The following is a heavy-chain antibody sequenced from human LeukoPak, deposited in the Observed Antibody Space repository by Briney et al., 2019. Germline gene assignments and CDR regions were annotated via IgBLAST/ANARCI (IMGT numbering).Heavy chain of an antibody. CDR1: GGSFNGYY. CDR2: INHSGST. Sequence: SETLSLTCAVYGGSFNGYYWSWIRQPPGKGLEWIGEINHSGSTNYNPSLKSRVTISVDTSKNQFSLKLSSVTAADTAVYYCARGLYCSSTSCLLPYYYYYMDVWGKGTTVTVSS. D-gene: IGHD2-2*01. J-gene: IGHJ6*03. V-gene: IGHV4-34*01. CDR3: ARGLYCSSTSCLLPYYYYYMDV.